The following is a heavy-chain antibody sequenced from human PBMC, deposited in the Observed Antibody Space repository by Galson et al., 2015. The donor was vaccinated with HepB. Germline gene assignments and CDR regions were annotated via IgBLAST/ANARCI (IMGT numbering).Heavy chain of an antibody. Sequence: SLRLSCAASGFTFSPYWMHWVRQVPGKGLVWVSRINADGSSTTYADSVKGRFTISRDNAKNTLCLEMNSLRAEDTGVYYCVRDGDIGDYALDYWGPGILVTVSS. J-gene: IGHJ4*02. CDR3: VRDGDIGDYALDY. D-gene: IGHD4-17*01. V-gene: IGHV3-74*01. CDR1: GFTFSPYW. CDR2: INADGSST.